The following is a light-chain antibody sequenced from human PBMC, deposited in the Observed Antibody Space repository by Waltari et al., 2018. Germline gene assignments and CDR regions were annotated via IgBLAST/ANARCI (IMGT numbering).Light chain of an antibody. CDR1: QGISSA. V-gene: IGKV1-13*02. Sequence: AIQLTQSPSSLSASVGDRFTITCRASQGISSALSWYQQKPGKSPNLLIYAASSLQSGVPSRFSGGGSGTDFTLTISSLRPEDFATYYCQQVNSYPITFGGGTKVEIK. CDR3: QQVNSYPIT. CDR2: AAS. J-gene: IGKJ4*01.